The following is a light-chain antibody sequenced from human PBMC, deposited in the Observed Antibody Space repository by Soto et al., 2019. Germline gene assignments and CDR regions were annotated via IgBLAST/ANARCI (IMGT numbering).Light chain of an antibody. Sequence: SYELTQPPSVSVAPGQTARITCGENNIGGKSVHWYQQKPGQAPVLVVHDDSDRPSGIPERFSGSNSGNTATLTISRVEAGEEADYYCQVWHSSSDHFVFGTGTKLTVL. CDR1: NIGGKS. J-gene: IGLJ1*01. CDR2: DDS. CDR3: QVWHSSSDHFV. V-gene: IGLV3-21*02.